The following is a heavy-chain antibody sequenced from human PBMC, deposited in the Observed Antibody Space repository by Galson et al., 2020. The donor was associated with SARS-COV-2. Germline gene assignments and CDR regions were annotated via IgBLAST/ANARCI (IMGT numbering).Heavy chain of an antibody. V-gene: IGHV3-48*04. CDR3: TGGGEDGWDIDS. Sequence: AGSLRLSCAASGFTFSTYDINWVRQAPAEGLKWVAYTSSSSAGISYADSVRGRFTISIDNAKRSFSLQMNSQRVVETATNYCTGGGEDGWDIDSWGQGTLVTVSS. CDR1: GFTFSTYD. CDR2: TSSSSAGI. J-gene: IGHJ4*02. D-gene: IGHD3-16*01.